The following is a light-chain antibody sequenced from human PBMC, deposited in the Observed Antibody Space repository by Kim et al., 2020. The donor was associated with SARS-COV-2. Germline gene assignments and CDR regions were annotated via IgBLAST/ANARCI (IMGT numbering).Light chain of an antibody. Sequence: SASVGDRVTITCRASQSISSWLAWYQQKPGKAPKLLIYKASDLESGVPSRFSGSGSATQFTLTISSLQPDDFATYYCQQYNTYSTFGQGTRLEIK. CDR1: QSISSW. J-gene: IGKJ5*01. CDR2: KAS. CDR3: QQYNTYST. V-gene: IGKV1-5*03.